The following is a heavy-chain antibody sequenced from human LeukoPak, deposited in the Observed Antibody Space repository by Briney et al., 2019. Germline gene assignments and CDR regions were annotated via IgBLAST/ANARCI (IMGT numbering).Heavy chain of an antibody. CDR3: AKGLSSGWYGESGS. Sequence: TGGSLRLSCAASGFTFSYYAMSWVRQAPGKGLEWVSAISASSGSTDYADSVKGRFTISRDNSKNTLYLQMNSLRAEDTAVFYCAKGLSSGWYGESGSWGQGTLVTVSS. J-gene: IGHJ5*02. CDR2: ISASSGST. D-gene: IGHD6-19*01. V-gene: IGHV3-23*01. CDR1: GFTFSYYA.